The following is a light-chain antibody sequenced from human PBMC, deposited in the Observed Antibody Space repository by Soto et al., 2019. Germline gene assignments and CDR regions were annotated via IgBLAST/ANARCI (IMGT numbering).Light chain of an antibody. J-gene: IGKJ5*01. V-gene: IGKV3-11*01. Sequence: EIVLTQSPATLSLSPGERATLSCRASQSVRNFLAWYQQKPGQAPRLLIYDASNRATGVPDRFSGSGSGTDFTLTINTLEPEDFAVYYCQQRSNWQITFGQGTRLEIK. CDR1: QSVRNF. CDR3: QQRSNWQIT. CDR2: DAS.